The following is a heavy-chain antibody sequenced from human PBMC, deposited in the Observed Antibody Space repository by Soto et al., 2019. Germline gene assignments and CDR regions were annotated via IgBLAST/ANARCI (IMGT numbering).Heavy chain of an antibody. D-gene: IGHD2-15*01. J-gene: IGHJ5*02. CDR1: GYTFTSYD. V-gene: IGHV1-8*01. Sequence: ASLKVSCKTSGYTFTSYDINWVRQATGQGLEWMGWMNPNSGNTGYAQKFQGRVTMTRNTSISTAYMELSSLRSEDTAVYYCARIHDYCSGGSCYGWFDPWGQGTLVTVSS. CDR3: ARIHDYCSGGSCYGWFDP. CDR2: MNPNSGNT.